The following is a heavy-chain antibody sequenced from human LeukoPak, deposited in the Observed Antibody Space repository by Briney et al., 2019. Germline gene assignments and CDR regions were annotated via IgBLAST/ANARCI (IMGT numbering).Heavy chain of an antibody. Sequence: PGGSLRLSCAASGFTFSSYSMNWVRQAPGKGLEWVSSISSSSSYIYYADSVKGRFTIPRDNAKNSLYLQMNSLRAEDTAVYYCARASSRGRFLEWLLNYWGQGTLVTVSS. V-gene: IGHV3-21*01. J-gene: IGHJ4*02. D-gene: IGHD3-3*01. CDR2: ISSSSSYI. CDR1: GFTFSSYS. CDR3: ARASSRGRFLEWLLNY.